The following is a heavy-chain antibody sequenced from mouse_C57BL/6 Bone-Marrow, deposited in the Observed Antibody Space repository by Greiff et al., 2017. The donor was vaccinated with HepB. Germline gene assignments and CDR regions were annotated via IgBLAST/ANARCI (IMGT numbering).Heavy chain of an antibody. CDR2: IYPGGGYT. Sequence: VQLQESGAELVRPGTSVKMSCKASGYTFTNYWIGWAKQRPGHGLEWIGDIYPGGGYTNYNEKFKGKATLTADKSSSTAYMQFSSLTSEDSAIYYCATSYYGRNFDYWGQGTTLTVSS. J-gene: IGHJ2*01. D-gene: IGHD1-1*01. CDR1: GYTFTNYW. CDR3: ATSYYGRNFDY. V-gene: IGHV1-63*01.